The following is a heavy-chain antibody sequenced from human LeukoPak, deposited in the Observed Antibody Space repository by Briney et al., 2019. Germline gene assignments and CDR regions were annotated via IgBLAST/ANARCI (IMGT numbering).Heavy chain of an antibody. CDR1: GFTFSSYW. Sequence: GGSLRLSCAASGFTFSSYWMSWVRQAPGKGLEWVSSISSSSSYIYYADSVKGRFTISRDNAKNSLYLQMNSLRAEDTAVYYCARVRLRYGAFDIWGQGTMVTVSS. J-gene: IGHJ3*02. D-gene: IGHD3-9*01. CDR2: ISSSSSYI. V-gene: IGHV3-21*01. CDR3: ARVRLRYGAFDI.